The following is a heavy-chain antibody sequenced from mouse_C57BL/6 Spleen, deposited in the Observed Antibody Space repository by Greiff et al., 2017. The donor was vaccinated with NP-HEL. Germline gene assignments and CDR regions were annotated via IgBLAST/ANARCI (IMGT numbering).Heavy chain of an antibody. CDR1: GFTFTEYY. J-gene: IGHJ2*01. D-gene: IGHD4-1*01. CDR3: ARYKTGFFDY. V-gene: IGHV7-3*01. CDR2: IRNKANGYTT. Sequence: EVKVVESGGGLVQPGGSLSLSCAASGFTFTEYYMSWVRQPPGKALEWLGFIRNKANGYTTEYSASVKGRFTISRENSQSILYLQMNALRAEDRATYYCARYKTGFFDYWGPGTTLTVSS.